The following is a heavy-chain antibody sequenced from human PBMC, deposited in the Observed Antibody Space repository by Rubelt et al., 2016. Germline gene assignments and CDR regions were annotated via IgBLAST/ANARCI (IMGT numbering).Heavy chain of an antibody. J-gene: IGHJ4*02. V-gene: IGHV3-11*01. Sequence: VSGKGLEWVSHISSSGSAIHYGDSVKGRFTISRDNAKNSLYLQMNSLRAEDTAVYYCAKDYPSREWLLPFDYWGQGTLVTVSS. D-gene: IGHD3-3*01. CDR3: AKDYPSREWLLPFDY. CDR2: ISSSGSAI.